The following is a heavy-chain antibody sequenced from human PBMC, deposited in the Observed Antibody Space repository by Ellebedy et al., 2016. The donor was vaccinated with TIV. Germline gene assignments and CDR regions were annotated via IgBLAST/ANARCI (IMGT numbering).Heavy chain of an antibody. CDR1: GFTLSSYE. V-gene: IGHV3-48*03. CDR2: ISTSGNNI. CDR3: VRDLVLYFDWAPVMDV. D-gene: IGHD3-9*01. J-gene: IGHJ6*02. Sequence: PGGSLRLSCAASGFTLSSYEMNWVSQVPGKGLEWVSYISTSGNNIHYADSVKGRFTIYRDNAKNSLYLQMNSLRAEDTSFYHCVRDLVLYFDWAPVMDVWGQGTTVTVSS.